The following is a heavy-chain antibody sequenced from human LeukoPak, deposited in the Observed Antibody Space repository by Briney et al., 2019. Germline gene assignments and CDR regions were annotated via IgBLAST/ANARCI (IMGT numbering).Heavy chain of an antibody. Sequence: GESLKISWQGFGYSFDTYSIGWVRQLPGKGLEWMGIIYPWYSDIRYGPAFEGQVTISADTSITTAYLEWSSLKASDTAIYYCVRPAGTGRWFDPWGQGTLVTVSS. CDR2: IYPWYSDI. J-gene: IGHJ5*02. D-gene: IGHD2-8*02. V-gene: IGHV5-51*01. CDR3: VRPAGTGRWFDP. CDR1: GYSFDTYS.